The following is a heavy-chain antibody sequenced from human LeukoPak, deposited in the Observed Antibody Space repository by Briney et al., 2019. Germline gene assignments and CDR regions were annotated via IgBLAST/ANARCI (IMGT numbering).Heavy chain of an antibody. Sequence: ASVKVSCKASGYTFTGYYMHWVRQAPGQGLEWMGWINPNSGGTNYAQKFQGRVTMTRGTPISTAYMELGRLRSDDTAVYCCARDRGRYSSSSGVGPWGQGTLVTVSS. J-gene: IGHJ4*02. D-gene: IGHD6-6*01. V-gene: IGHV1-2*02. CDR3: ARDRGRYSSSSGVGP. CDR1: GYTFTGYY. CDR2: INPNSGGT.